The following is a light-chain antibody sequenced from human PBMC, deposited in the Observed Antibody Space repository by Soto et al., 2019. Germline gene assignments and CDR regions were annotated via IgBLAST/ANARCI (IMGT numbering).Light chain of an antibody. CDR2: EVS. CDR3: NSYTGSNTLEV. J-gene: IGLJ1*01. V-gene: IGLV2-14*01. Sequence: QSALTQPASVSGSPGQSITISCTGTTNDVGGYNYVSWYQQHPGKAPKLLIFEVSSRPSGVSNRFSGSKSGNTASLTISALQAEDEADYFCNSYTGSNTLEVFGPGTKVTVL. CDR1: TNDVGGYNY.